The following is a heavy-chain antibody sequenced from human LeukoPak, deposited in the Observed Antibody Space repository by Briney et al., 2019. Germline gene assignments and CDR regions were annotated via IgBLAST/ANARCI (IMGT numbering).Heavy chain of an antibody. D-gene: IGHD2-15*01. Sequence: AGSLRLSCAASGFTFSSYSTNWVRQAPGKGLEGVSSISSSSSYIYHTYSVKGRFTITRDNAKNSLYLQMNSLRAEDTAVYYCAREYCSGGSCYDYYYYGMDVWGKGTRSPSPQ. CDR3: AREYCSGGSCYDYYYYGMDV. J-gene: IGHJ6*04. CDR1: GFTFSSYS. V-gene: IGHV3-21*01. CDR2: ISSSSSYI.